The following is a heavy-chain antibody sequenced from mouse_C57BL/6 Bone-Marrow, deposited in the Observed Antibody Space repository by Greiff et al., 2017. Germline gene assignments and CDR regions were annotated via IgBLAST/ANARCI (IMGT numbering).Heavy chain of an antibody. J-gene: IGHJ2*01. Sequence: EVKLEESGAELVRPGASVKLSCTASGFNIKDDYMHWVKQRPEQGLEWIGWIDPENGYTEYASKFQGKATITADTSSNTAYLQLSSLTSEDTAVYYCMIYDGPYYFDYWGQGTTLTVSS. CDR3: MIYDGPYYFDY. CDR2: IDPENGYT. V-gene: IGHV14-4*01. CDR1: GFNIKDDY. D-gene: IGHD2-3*01.